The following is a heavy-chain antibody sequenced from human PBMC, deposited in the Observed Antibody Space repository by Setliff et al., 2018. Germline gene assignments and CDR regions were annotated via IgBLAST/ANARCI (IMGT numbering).Heavy chain of an antibody. J-gene: IGHJ4*01. CDR3: AGVHWTTNWFLHY. V-gene: IGHV3-30*02. CDR1: GFAFDSYA. Sequence: GESLKISCVASGFAFDSYAMHWVRQAPGKGLEWVAIIFHDGRDIYYGDSVQGRFAISRDNSKNTLYLQMNSLRSDDTAVYYCAGVHWTTNWFLHYWGQGTLVTVSS. CDR2: IFHDGRDI. D-gene: IGHD7-27*01.